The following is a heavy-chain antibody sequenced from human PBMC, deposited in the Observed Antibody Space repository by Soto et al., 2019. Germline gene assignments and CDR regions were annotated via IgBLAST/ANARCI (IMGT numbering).Heavy chain of an antibody. CDR3: ARDGITMVRGVIDHNYFDY. CDR2: ISSSSSYI. V-gene: IGHV3-21*01. J-gene: IGHJ4*02. D-gene: IGHD3-10*01. Sequence: GGSLRLSCAASGFTFSSYSMNWVRQAPGKGLEWVSSISSSSSYIYYADSVKGLFTISRDNAKNSLYLQMNSLRAEDTAVYYCARDGITMVRGVIDHNYFDYWGQGTLVTVSS. CDR1: GFTFSSYS.